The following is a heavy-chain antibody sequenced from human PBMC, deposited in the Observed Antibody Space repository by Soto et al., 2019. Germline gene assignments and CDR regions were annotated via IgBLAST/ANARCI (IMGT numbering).Heavy chain of an antibody. J-gene: IGHJ4*02. CDR2: ISAYSGKT. CDR3: ARDPSWGDHQC. CDR1: GYTFTHYG. V-gene: IGHV1-18*01. D-gene: IGHD3-16*01. Sequence: QVQLVQSGAEVRKPGASVKVSCKTSGYTFTHYGISWVRQAPGQGLEWVGWISAYSGKTHYAQKVQGKVTMTKDTATSTTYLEVRSLRSDDTAVYFCARDPSWGDHQCWGQRTLVTVSS.